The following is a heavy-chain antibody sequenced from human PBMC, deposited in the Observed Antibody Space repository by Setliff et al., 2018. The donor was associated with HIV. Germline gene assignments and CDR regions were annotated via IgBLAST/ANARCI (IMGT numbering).Heavy chain of an antibody. V-gene: IGHV4-38-2*01. D-gene: IGHD2-21*02. CDR3: ARHDCGGNCDINWFDP. CDR2: IHRAGST. J-gene: IGHJ5*02. CDR1: GYSISSNFL. Sequence: SETLSLTCAVSGYSISSNFLWGRVRQPPGQGLEWIGSIHRAGSTYYNPSLKSRVRISLDTSKNQFSLKLSSVTAADTAVYYCARHDCGGNCDINWFDPWGQGTLVTVSS.